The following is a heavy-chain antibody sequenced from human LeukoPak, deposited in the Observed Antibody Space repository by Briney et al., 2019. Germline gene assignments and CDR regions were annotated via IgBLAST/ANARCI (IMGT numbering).Heavy chain of an antibody. Sequence: PSETLSLTCTVSGGSISSSSYYWGWIRQPPGKGLEWIGSIYYSGSTYYNPSLKSRVTISVDTSKNQFSLKLSSVTAADTAVYYCARGSYGSGSAPFDYWGQGTLVTVSS. V-gene: IGHV4-39*07. CDR2: IYYSGST. D-gene: IGHD3-10*01. CDR3: ARGSYGSGSAPFDY. J-gene: IGHJ4*02. CDR1: GGSISSSSYY.